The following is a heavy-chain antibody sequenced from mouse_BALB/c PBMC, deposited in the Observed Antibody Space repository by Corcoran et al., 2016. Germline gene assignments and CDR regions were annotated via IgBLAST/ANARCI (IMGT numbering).Heavy chain of an antibody. J-gene: IGHJ3*01. D-gene: IGHD1-1*01. CDR3: ARSSYYAWFAY. CDR2: INTYTGEP. Sequence: QIQLVQSVPELKKPGETVKISCKASGYTFTNYGMNWVKQAPGKGLKWMGWINTYTGEPTYADDFKGRFAFSLETSASTAYLQINNLKNEDTATYFCARSSYYAWFAYWGQGTLVTVSA. V-gene: IGHV9-3-1*01. CDR1: GYTFTNYG.